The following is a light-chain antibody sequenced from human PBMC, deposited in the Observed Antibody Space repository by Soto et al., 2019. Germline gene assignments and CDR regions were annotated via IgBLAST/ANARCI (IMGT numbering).Light chain of an antibody. CDR1: QSISSY. V-gene: IGKV3-11*01. CDR3: QQRSNWPPT. J-gene: IGKJ4*01. Sequence: EIVLTQSPATLSLSPGERATLSCRASQSISSYLAWYHQKPGQAPRLLIYDASNRATGIPARFSGGGTGTDFTLTISSLEPEEFAVYYCQQRSNWPPTFGGGTKVEIK. CDR2: DAS.